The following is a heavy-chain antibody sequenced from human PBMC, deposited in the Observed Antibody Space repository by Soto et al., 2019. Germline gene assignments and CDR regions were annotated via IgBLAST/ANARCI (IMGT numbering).Heavy chain of an antibody. CDR1: GFTFSSYG. D-gene: IGHD2-15*01. V-gene: IGHV3-33*01. CDR2: IWYDGSNK. CDR3: ARDRTGYCSGGSCPNWFDP. Sequence: QVQLVESGGGVVQPGRSPRLSCAASGFTFSSYGMHWVRQAPGKGLEWVAVIWYDGSNKYYADSVKGRFTISRDNSKNTLYLQMNSLRAEDTAVYYCARDRTGYCSGGSCPNWFDPWGQGTLVTVSS. J-gene: IGHJ5*02.